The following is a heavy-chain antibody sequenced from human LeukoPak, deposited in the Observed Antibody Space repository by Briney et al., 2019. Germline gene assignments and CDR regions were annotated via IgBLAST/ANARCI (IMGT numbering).Heavy chain of an antibody. CDR1: GFTFSSYE. D-gene: IGHD3-22*01. Sequence: GGSLRLSCAASGFTFSSYELNWVRQPPGKGLEWVSHISSSGTTIHYADCVKGRFTISRDNANNSLYLQMNSLRAEHTAVYFCARGRTSGYAGTFDYWGQGTLVTVSS. CDR2: ISSSGTTI. CDR3: ARGRTSGYAGTFDY. J-gene: IGHJ4*02. V-gene: IGHV3-48*03.